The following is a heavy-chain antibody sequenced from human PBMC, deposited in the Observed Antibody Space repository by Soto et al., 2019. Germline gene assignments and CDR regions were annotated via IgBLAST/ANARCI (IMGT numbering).Heavy chain of an antibody. CDR3: ARVSVDVPE. CDR2: IDPKSGGT. D-gene: IGHD5-12*01. CDR1: GPTFIAYY. Sequence: QLVQSVAEVKKPGASVRVSCKTSGPTFIAYYIHWVRQAPGQGLVWMGWIDPKSGGTTYEQTLRGRVTMTRATSITTAYMDLNRLTSDDTALYYCARVSVDVPEWGQGTLISVSS. J-gene: IGHJ4*02. V-gene: IGHV1-2*02.